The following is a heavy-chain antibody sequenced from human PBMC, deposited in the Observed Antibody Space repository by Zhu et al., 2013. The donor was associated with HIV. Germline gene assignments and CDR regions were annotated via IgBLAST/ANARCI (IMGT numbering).Heavy chain of an antibody. CDR2: INPKSGVT. V-gene: IGHV1-2*02. J-gene: IGHJ4*01. CDR1: GYTFRAHY. CDR3: ARDHQSSVFRGVKFDY. D-gene: IGHD3-10*01. Sequence: GAEVKEPGASVKVSCKASGYTFRAHYIHWVRQAPGQGLEWVGWINPKSGVTNYPQKFQGRVTMTRDTSISTAFLEVSRLRSDDTAVYFCARDHQSSVFRGVKFDYWGQGTLVAVSS.